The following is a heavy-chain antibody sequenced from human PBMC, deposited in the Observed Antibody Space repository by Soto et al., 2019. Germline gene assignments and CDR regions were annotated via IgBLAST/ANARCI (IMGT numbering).Heavy chain of an antibody. CDR1: GFTFSSYW. CDR3: ARSQNDYGDYDYGY. CDR2: IKQDGSEK. Sequence: GGCLRLSCAASGFTFSSYWMSWVRQAPGKGLEWVANIKQDGSEKYYVDSVKGRFTIYRDNAKNSLYLQLNSLRAEDTAVYYCARSQNDYGDYDYGYWGQGTLVTVSS. J-gene: IGHJ4*02. V-gene: IGHV3-7*01. D-gene: IGHD4-17*01.